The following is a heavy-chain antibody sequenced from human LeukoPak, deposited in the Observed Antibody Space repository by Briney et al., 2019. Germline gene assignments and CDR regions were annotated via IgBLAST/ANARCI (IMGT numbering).Heavy chain of an antibody. CDR3: ARSVVDILTGYVPNLYYYYGMDV. D-gene: IGHD3-9*01. Sequence: SVKVSCKASGGTFSSNAISWVRQAPGQGLEWMGGIIPILGTANYAQKFQGRVTITADESTSTAYMELSSLRSEDTAVYYCARSVVDILTGYVPNLYYYYGMDVWGKGTTVTVSS. CDR2: IIPILGTA. CDR1: GGTFSSNA. J-gene: IGHJ6*04. V-gene: IGHV1-69*13.